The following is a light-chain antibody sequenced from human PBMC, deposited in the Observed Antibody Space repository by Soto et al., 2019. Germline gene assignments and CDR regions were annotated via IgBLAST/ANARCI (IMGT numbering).Light chain of an antibody. Sequence: QSALTQPASVSGSLGQSITISCTGTSSDVGGYNYVSWYQQHQGKDPKVVIFEVTYRPSGVSSRFSGSKSGNTASLTVSGLQAEDEGDYYCSSYTRTSTVVFGGGTKLTVL. CDR2: EVT. J-gene: IGLJ2*01. CDR3: SSYTRTSTVV. V-gene: IGLV2-14*01. CDR1: SSDVGGYNY.